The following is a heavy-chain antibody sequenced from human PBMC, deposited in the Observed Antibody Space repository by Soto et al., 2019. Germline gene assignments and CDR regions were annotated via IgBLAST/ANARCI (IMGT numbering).Heavy chain of an antibody. CDR3: ARDSSGGSRAPCIYYGMDV. D-gene: IGHD2-15*01. CDR2: IIPIFGTA. J-gene: IGHJ6*02. V-gene: IGHV1-69*01. Sequence: QVQLVQSGAEVKKPGSSVKVSCKASGGTFSSYAISWVRQAPGQGLEWMGGIIPIFGTANYAQKFQGRVTITADESTSTAYMELSSLRSEDTAVYYCARDSSGGSRAPCIYYGMDVWGQGTTVTVSS. CDR1: GGTFSSYA.